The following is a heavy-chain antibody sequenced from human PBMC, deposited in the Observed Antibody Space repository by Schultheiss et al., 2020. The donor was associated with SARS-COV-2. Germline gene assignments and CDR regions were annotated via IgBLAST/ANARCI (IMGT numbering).Heavy chain of an antibody. CDR1: GFTFSSYS. Sequence: GGSLRLSCAASGFTFSSYSMNWVRQAPGKGLEWVSSISSSSSYIYYADSVKGRFTISRDNAKNSLYLQMNSLRDEDTAVYYCASGRQWLPGRPINYWGQGTLVTVSS. J-gene: IGHJ4*02. D-gene: IGHD6-19*01. CDR3: ASGRQWLPGRPINY. CDR2: ISSSSSYI. V-gene: IGHV3-21*01.